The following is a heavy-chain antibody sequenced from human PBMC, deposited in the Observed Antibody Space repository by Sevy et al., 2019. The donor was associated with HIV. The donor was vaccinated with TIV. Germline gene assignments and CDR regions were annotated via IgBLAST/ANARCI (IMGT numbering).Heavy chain of an antibody. D-gene: IGHD1-26*01. CDR2: INPNSGGT. CDR3: ARTEVVGATGGAGWFDP. CDR1: GYTFTGYY. V-gene: IGHV1-2*02. J-gene: IGHJ5*02. Sequence: ASVNVSCKASGYTFTGYYMHWVRQAPGQGLEWMGWINPNSGGTNYAQKFQGRVTMTRDTSISTAYMELSRLRSDDTAVYYCARTEVVGATGGAGWFDPWGQGTLVTVSS.